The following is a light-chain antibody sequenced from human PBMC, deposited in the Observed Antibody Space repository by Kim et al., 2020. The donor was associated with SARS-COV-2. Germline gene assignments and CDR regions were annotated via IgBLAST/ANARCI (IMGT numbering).Light chain of an antibody. J-gene: IGLJ2*01. Sequence: GQSITNSCTGTSSDVGGYNYVSWYQQHPGKAPKVMIYDVSNRPSGVSNRFSGSKSGNTASLTISGLQAEDEADYYCSSYTSSNTVVFGGGTQLTVL. CDR2: DVS. CDR1: SSDVGGYNY. CDR3: SSYTSSNTVV. V-gene: IGLV2-14*03.